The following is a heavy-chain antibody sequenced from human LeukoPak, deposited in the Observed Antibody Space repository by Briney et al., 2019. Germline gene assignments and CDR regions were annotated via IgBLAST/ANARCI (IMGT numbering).Heavy chain of an antibody. D-gene: IGHD2-21*01. J-gene: IGHJ4*02. V-gene: IGHV4-59*01. Sequence: SETLSLTCAVSGGSINNYFWSWIRQPPGKGLEWIGYIYYSRSTNYNPSLKSRVTISLDTSKNQFSLKLSSVSAADTAMYYCARGRGPSDLDYWGQGTPVTVSS. CDR2: IYYSRST. CDR3: ARGRGPSDLDY. CDR1: GGSINNYF.